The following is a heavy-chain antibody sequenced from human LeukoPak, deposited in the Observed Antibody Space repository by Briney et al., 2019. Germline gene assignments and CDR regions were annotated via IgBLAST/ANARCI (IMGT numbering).Heavy chain of an antibody. Sequence: GGSLRLSCAASGFTFSSYAMSWVRQAPGKGLEWVSAISGSGGSTYYADSVKGRFTISRDNSKNTLYLQMNSLRAEDTAVYYCARENYYDSSGYYSSFHYWGQGTLVTVPS. J-gene: IGHJ4*02. CDR2: ISGSGGST. CDR1: GFTFSSYA. D-gene: IGHD3-22*01. CDR3: ARENYYDSSGYYSSFHY. V-gene: IGHV3-23*01.